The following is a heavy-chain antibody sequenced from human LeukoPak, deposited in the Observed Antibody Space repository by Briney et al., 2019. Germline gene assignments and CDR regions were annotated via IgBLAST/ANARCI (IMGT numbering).Heavy chain of an antibody. J-gene: IGHJ6*04. CDR1: GFTFSSYE. Sequence: PGGSLRLSCAASGFTFSSYEMNWVRQAPGKGLEWVSSISSSSSYIYYADSVKGRFTISRDNAKNSLYLQMNSLRAEDTAVYYCARWGSGCTDVWGKGTTVTVSS. CDR3: ARWGSGCTDV. V-gene: IGHV3-21*01. D-gene: IGHD6-19*01. CDR2: ISSSSSYI.